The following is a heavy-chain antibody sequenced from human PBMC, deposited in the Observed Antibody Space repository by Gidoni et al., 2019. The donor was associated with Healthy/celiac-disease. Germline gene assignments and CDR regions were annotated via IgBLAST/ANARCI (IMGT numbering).Heavy chain of an antibody. CDR3: AHSRIQLWSRWYFDY. V-gene: IGHV2-5*02. Sequence: TFSGFSLCTSGVGVGWIRQPPGKALEWLALIYWDDDKRYSPSLKSRLTITKDTSKNQVVLTMTNMDPVDTATYYCAHSRIQLWSRWYFDYWGQGTLVTVSS. D-gene: IGHD5-18*01. CDR1: GFSLCTSGVG. J-gene: IGHJ4*02. CDR2: IYWDDDK.